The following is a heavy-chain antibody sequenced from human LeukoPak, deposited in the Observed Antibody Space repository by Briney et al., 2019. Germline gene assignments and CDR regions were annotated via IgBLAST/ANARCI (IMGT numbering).Heavy chain of an antibody. CDR3: ARGFPSGYDILTGASFDY. Sequence: SETLSLTCTVSGGSISSYYWSWIRQPPGKGLEWIGYIYHSGSTNYNPSLKSRVTISVDTSKNQFSLKLSSVTAADTAVYYCARGFPSGYDILTGASFDYWGQGTLVTVSS. J-gene: IGHJ4*02. CDR1: GGSISSYY. D-gene: IGHD3-9*01. CDR2: IYHSGST. V-gene: IGHV4-59*08.